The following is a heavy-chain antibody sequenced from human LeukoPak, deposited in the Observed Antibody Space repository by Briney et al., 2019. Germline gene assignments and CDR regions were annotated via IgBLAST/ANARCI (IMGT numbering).Heavy chain of an antibody. D-gene: IGHD1-7*01. CDR3: ARDRPELYYYMDV. Sequence: PGGSLRLSCAASGFTFRNYWMNWVRQAPGKGLEWVANIKQDGSEIYYVDSVKGRFTISRDNAKNSLYLQMNSLRAEDTAVYYCARDRPELYYYMDVWGKGTTVTVSS. CDR1: GFTFRNYW. V-gene: IGHV3-7*01. CDR2: IKQDGSEI. J-gene: IGHJ6*03.